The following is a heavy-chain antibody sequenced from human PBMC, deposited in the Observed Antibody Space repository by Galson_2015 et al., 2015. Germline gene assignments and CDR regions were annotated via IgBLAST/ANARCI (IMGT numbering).Heavy chain of an antibody. D-gene: IGHD3-10*01. CDR1: GFIFSDYH. CDR2: ISSSGRTI. CDR3: VRGGNSDWFDP. Sequence: SLRLSCAASGFIFSDYHMSWIRQAPGKGLEWVSYISSSGRTIYYADSVKGRFTISRDNAENSLYLQMISLSAEDTAVYYCVRGGNSDWFDPWGQGTLVTVSS. J-gene: IGHJ5*02. V-gene: IGHV3-11*01.